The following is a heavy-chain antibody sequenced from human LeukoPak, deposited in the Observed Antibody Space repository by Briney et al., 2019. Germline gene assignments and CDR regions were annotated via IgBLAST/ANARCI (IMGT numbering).Heavy chain of an antibody. CDR3: ARGGVGIAARPRGSWFDP. V-gene: IGHV1-18*01. J-gene: IGHJ5*02. Sequence: ASVKVSCKASGYTFTSYGISWVRQAPGQGLEWMGWISAYNGNTNYAQKLQGGVTMTTDTSTSTAYMELRSLRSDDTAVYYCARGGVGIAARPRGSWFDPWGQGTLVTVSS. CDR1: GYTFTSYG. CDR2: ISAYNGNT. D-gene: IGHD6-6*01.